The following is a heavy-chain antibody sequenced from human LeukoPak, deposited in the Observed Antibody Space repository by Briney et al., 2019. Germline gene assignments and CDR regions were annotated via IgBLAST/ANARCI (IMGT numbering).Heavy chain of an antibody. Sequence: SETLSLTCTVSGGSISSGSYYWSWIRQPAGKGLEWIGRIYTSGSTNYNPSLKSRVTISVDTSKNQFSLKLSSVTAADTAMYYCAGGGDGYNFDYWGQGTLVTVSS. CDR1: GGSISSGSYY. V-gene: IGHV4-61*02. CDR2: IYTSGST. J-gene: IGHJ4*02. CDR3: AGGGDGYNFDY. D-gene: IGHD5-24*01.